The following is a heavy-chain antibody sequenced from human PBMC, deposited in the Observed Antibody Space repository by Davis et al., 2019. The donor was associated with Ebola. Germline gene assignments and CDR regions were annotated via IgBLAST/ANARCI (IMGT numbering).Heavy chain of an antibody. D-gene: IGHD4-23*01. CDR1: GGTFSSYA. Sequence: SVKVSCKASGGTFSSYAISWVRQAPGQGLEWMGRIIPILGIANYAQKFQGRVTITADKSTSTAYMELSSLSSEDTAVYYCARGKEYGGPTDYWGQGTLVTVSS. V-gene: IGHV1-69*04. J-gene: IGHJ4*02. CDR2: IIPILGIA. CDR3: ARGKEYGGPTDY.